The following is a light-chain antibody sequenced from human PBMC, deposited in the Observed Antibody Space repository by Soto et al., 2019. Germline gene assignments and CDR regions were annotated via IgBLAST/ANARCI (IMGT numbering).Light chain of an antibody. V-gene: IGLV2-14*01. CDR3: SSYTSSSTHYV. J-gene: IGLJ1*01. CDR1: SSDVGDYNY. Sequence: QSVLTQPVSVSGSPGQSITISCTGTSSDVGDYNYVSWYQHHPGKAPKLMIYEVSNRPSGVSNRFSGSKSGNTASLTISGLQAEDEADYYCSSYTSSSTHYVFGTGTKVTVL. CDR2: EVS.